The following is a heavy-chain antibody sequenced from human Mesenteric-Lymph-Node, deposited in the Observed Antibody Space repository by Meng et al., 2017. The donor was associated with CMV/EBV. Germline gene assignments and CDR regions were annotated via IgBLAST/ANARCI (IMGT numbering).Heavy chain of an antibody. CDR3: ARVWVPVAIDLQPDY. CDR2: ISGYNGNT. J-gene: IGHJ4*02. D-gene: IGHD2-2*01. V-gene: IGHV1-18*01. CDR1: GYTFFTYG. Sequence: ASVKVSCKASGYTFFTYGVSWVRQAPGQGLEWMGWISGYNGNTNYAQKFQGRATMTTDTSTSTAYMELTGLRSDDTAVYYCARVWVPVAIDLQPDYWGQGTLVTVSS.